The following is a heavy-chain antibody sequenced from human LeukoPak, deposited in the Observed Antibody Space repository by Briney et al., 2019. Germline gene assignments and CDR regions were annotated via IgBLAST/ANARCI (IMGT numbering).Heavy chain of an antibody. V-gene: IGHV1-2*02. CDR3: GRRLGAGTALGY. Sequence: RRASVKLSCTASGYTFTGYYIHWVRQAPGQGLERMGWINPNSGGTNHTQNFQGRVTMTRDNSTSTAYMELSRLRSDDTAVYYCGRRLGAGTALGYWGQGTLVTVSS. CDR1: GYTFTGYY. CDR2: INPNSGGT. D-gene: IGHD1-1*01. J-gene: IGHJ4*02.